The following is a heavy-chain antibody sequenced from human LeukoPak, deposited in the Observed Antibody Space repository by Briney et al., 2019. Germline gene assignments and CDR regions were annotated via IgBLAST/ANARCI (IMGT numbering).Heavy chain of an antibody. D-gene: IGHD3-22*01. CDR2: INHSGIT. CDR1: GGSFSGYY. J-gene: IGHJ4*02. CDR3: ARGLYYYDSSGYYYDY. V-gene: IGHV4-34*01. Sequence: SETLSLTCAVYGGSFSGYYWSWIRQPPGKGLEWIGEINHSGITNYNPSLKSRVTISVDTPKNQFSLKLSSVTAADTAVYYCARGLYYYDSSGYYYDYWGQGTLVTVSS.